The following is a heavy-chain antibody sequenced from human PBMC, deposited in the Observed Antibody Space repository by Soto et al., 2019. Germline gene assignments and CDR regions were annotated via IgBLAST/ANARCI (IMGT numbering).Heavy chain of an antibody. J-gene: IGHJ4*02. Sequence: PSETLSLTCTVSGGSISSSSYYWGWIRQPPGKGLEWIGSIYYSGSTYYNPSLKSRVTISVDTSKNQFSLKLSSVTAADTAVYYCARHTPGPTINYDFWSGRLDGHFDYWGQGTLVTVSS. V-gene: IGHV4-39*01. D-gene: IGHD3-3*01. CDR1: GGSISSSSYY. CDR2: IYYSGST. CDR3: ARHTPGPTINYDFWSGRLDGHFDY.